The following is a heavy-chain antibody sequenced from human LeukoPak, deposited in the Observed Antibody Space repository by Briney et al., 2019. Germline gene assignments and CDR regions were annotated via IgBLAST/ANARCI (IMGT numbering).Heavy chain of an antibody. CDR3: AKHGSGSYLSYFDY. J-gene: IGHJ4*02. CDR2: ISGSGGST. V-gene: IGHV3-23*01. D-gene: IGHD3-10*01. Sequence: GESLRLSCAASGFTFSSYAMSWVRQAPGKGLEWVSAISGSGGSTYYADSVKGRFTISRDNSKNTLYLQMNSQRAEDTAVYYCAKHGSGSYLSYFDYWGQGTLVTVSS. CDR1: GFTFSSYA.